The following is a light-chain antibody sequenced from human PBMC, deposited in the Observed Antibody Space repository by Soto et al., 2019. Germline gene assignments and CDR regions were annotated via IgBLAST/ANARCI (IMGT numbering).Light chain of an antibody. CDR3: QQSYLTPFT. CDR2: AAS. J-gene: IGKJ3*01. Sequence: DIQMTQSPSSLSASVGDRVKITCRASQSITNYLNWYQQIPGNAPKLLIYAASSLQSGVPSRFSGSGSGTYFTLTISSLQPEDFATYYCQQSYLTPFTFGPGTKVDIK. V-gene: IGKV1-39*01. CDR1: QSITNY.